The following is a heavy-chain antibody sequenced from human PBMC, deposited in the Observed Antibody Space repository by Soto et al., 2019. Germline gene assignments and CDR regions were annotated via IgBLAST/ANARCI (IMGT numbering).Heavy chain of an antibody. Sequence: QVQLVESGGGVVQPGRSLRLSCTASGFTFTTYGMHWVRQAPGKGLEWVASITYDGSDKYYADSVKGRFTISRDNSKNTLYLQMNGLRADDMAVYYCAKEWGVEVTYYLFDCWGQGTLVTVSS. V-gene: IGHV3-30*18. D-gene: IGHD1-26*01. CDR2: ITYDGSDK. CDR1: GFTFTTYG. CDR3: AKEWGVEVTYYLFDC. J-gene: IGHJ4*02.